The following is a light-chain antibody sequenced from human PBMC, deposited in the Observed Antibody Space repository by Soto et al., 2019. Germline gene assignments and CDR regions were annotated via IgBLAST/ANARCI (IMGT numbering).Light chain of an antibody. CDR2: EVI. V-gene: IGLV2-14*01. CDR3: SSYKSSSTPSYV. J-gene: IGLJ1*01. CDR1: ISYVCGYNY. Sequence: QSALTHPASVSRSPGQSITISCTGTISYVCGYNYVSWYQQHPGKAPKLMLYEVINMPSVGSNRFSGYKSGNTASLTISGLQPEDEADYYCSSYKSSSTPSYVFGTGTKVPVL.